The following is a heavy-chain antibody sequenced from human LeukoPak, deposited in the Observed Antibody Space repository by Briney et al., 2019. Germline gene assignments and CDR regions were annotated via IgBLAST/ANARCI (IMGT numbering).Heavy chain of an antibody. CDR1: GFTVSSNY. CDR3: AAKVELRSNGPYFNS. CDR2: IYSGGDT. D-gene: IGHD1-7*01. Sequence: GGSLRLSCAPSGFTVSSNYMSWVRQAPVKGLEWVSVIYSGGDTFYADSVKGRFTISRDNSKNTLYLQMNSLRAEDTAVYYCAAKVELRSNGPYFNSWGQGTLVTVSS. J-gene: IGHJ4*02. V-gene: IGHV3-53*01.